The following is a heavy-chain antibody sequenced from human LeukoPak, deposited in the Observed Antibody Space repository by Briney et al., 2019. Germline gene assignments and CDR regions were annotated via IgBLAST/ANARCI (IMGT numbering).Heavy chain of an antibody. Sequence: PGGSLRLSCAASGFTFDDYAMHWVRQAPGKGLEWVSGISWNSGSIGYADSVKGRFTISRDNAKNSLYLQMNSLRAEDTALYYCAKDGGSGWYAEYYYGMDVWGQGTTVTVSS. V-gene: IGHV3-9*01. D-gene: IGHD6-19*01. CDR1: GFTFDDYA. CDR3: AKDGGSGWYAEYYYGMDV. J-gene: IGHJ6*02. CDR2: ISWNSGSI.